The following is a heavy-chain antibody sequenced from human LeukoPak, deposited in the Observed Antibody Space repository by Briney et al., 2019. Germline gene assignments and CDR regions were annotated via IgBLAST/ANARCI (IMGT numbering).Heavy chain of an antibody. Sequence: SETLSLTCTVSGGSISSYYWSWIRQPPGKGLEWIGYIYYSGSTNYNPSLKSRVTISVDTSKNQFSLKLSPVTAADTAVYYCARAYSSSWSSPTYYFDYWGQGTLVTVSS. CDR3: ARAYSSSWSSPTYYFDY. J-gene: IGHJ4*02. CDR2: IYYSGST. D-gene: IGHD6-13*01. CDR1: GGSISSYY. V-gene: IGHV4-59*08.